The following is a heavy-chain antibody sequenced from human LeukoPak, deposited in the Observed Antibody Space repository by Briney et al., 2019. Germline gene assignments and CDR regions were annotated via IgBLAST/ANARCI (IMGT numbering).Heavy chain of an antibody. Sequence: GPLRLSCAASGFTFSSYAMSWVRQAPGKGLEWVSAISGSGGSTYYADSVKGRFTISRDNSKNTLYLQMNSLRAEDTAVYYCAKDWEQWLVQGFDYWGQGTLVTVSS. CDR1: GFTFSSYA. CDR3: AKDWEQWLVQGFDY. V-gene: IGHV3-23*01. J-gene: IGHJ4*02. CDR2: ISGSGGST. D-gene: IGHD6-19*01.